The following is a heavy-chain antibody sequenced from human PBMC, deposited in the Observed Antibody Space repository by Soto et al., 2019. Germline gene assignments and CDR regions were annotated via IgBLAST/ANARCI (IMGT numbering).Heavy chain of an antibody. V-gene: IGHV4-59*01. D-gene: IGHD3-22*01. CDR1: GGSISSYY. J-gene: IGHJ4*02. Sequence: PSETLSLTCTVSGGSISSYYWSWIRQPPGKGLEWIGYIYFRGTTNYNPSLKSRVTMSADTSKNQFSLKLNSVTAADTAVYYCARMKYYDTSGYPFDSWGQGMTVTVSS. CDR3: ARMKYYDTSGYPFDS. CDR2: IYFRGTT.